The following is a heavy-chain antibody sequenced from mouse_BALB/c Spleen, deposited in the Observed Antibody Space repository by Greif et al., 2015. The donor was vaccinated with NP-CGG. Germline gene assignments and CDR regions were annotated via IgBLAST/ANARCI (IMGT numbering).Heavy chain of an antibody. J-gene: IGHJ4*01. Sequence: EVKLMESGGGLVKPGGSLKLSCAASGFTFSDYYMYWVRQTPEKRLEWVATISDGGSYTYYPDSVKGRFTISRDNAKNNLYLQMSSLKSEDTAMYYCARDLLDAMDYWGQGTSVTVSS. CDR3: ARDLLDAMDY. CDR2: ISDGGSYT. CDR1: GFTFSDYY. V-gene: IGHV5-4*02.